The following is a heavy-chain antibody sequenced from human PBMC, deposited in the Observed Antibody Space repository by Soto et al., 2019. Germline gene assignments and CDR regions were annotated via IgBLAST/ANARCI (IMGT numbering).Heavy chain of an antibody. J-gene: IGHJ4*02. D-gene: IGHD2-15*01. CDR1: GGTFSSYA. CDR2: IIPIFGTA. Sequence: ASVKVSCKASGGTFSSYAISWVRQAPGQGLEWMGGIIPIFGTANYAQKFQGRVTITADESTSTAYMELSSLRSEDTAVYYCARDHCSGGSCYSYFDYWGQGTLVTVSS. CDR3: ARDHCSGGSCYSYFDY. V-gene: IGHV1-69*13.